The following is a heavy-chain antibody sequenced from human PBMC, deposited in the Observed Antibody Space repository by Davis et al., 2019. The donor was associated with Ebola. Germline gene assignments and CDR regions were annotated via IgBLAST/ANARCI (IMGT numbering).Heavy chain of an antibody. J-gene: IGHJ6*03. CDR3: ARGRSYYYYMDV. Sequence: ALVKVSCKASGYTFTGYYMHWVRQAPGQGLEWMGWINPNSGGTNYAQKFQGWVTMTRDTSISTAYMELSRLRSDDTAVYYCARGRSYYYYMDVWGKGTTVTVSS. V-gene: IGHV1-2*04. CDR2: INPNSGGT. CDR1: GYTFTGYY.